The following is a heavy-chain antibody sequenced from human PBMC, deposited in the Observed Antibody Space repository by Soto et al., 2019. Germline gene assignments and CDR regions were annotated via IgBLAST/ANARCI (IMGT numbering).Heavy chain of an antibody. J-gene: IGHJ4*02. CDR3: ARDEGVTVY. V-gene: IGHV3-33*01. D-gene: IGHD3-10*01. Sequence: ESGGGVVQPGRSLRLSCAASGFTFSSYGMYWVRQAPGKGLEWVAVIWYDGSNKYYEDSVKGRFTISRDNSKNTLYLQMNSLRAEDTAVYYCARDEGVTVYWGQGTLVTVSS. CDR2: IWYDGSNK. CDR1: GFTFSSYG.